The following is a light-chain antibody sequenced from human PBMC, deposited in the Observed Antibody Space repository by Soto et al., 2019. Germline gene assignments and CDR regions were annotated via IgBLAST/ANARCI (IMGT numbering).Light chain of an antibody. J-gene: IGKJ1*01. CDR2: KAS. V-gene: IGKV1-5*03. CDR1: QIISSC. Sequence: IQLTHSPATLSASVLYRVTITFLSIQIISSCLAWCHQKPGKAPRLLIYKASSLESGVPSRFSGSGSGTEFTLTISSLQPDDFAAYYCQQYSSYSRTFGQGTKVDIK. CDR3: QQYSSYSRT.